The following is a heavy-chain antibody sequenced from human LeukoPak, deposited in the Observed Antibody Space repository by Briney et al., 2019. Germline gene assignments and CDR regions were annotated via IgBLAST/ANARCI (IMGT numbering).Heavy chain of an antibody. V-gene: IGHV2-5*02. Sequence: SGPTLVNPTQTLTLTCTFSGFSLSTSGVGVGWIRQPPGKALEWLALIYWDDDKRYSPSLKSRLTITKDTSKSQVVLTMTNMDPVDTATYYCAHRPELLYCSGGSCTTYFDCWGQGTLVTVSS. D-gene: IGHD2-15*01. J-gene: IGHJ4*02. CDR2: IYWDDDK. CDR1: GFSLSTSGVG. CDR3: AHRPELLYCSGGSCTTYFDC.